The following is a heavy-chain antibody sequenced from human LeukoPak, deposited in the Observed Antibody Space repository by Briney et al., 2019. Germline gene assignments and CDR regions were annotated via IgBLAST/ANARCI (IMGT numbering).Heavy chain of an antibody. J-gene: IGHJ5*02. CDR1: GFTFNTYA. D-gene: IGHD6-19*01. CDR2: IKSDGKT. CDR3: AKCRVETYSSGWCNWLDP. V-gene: IGHV3-23*01. Sequence: GGSLRLSCAASGFTFNTYAMSWVRQAPGMGLEWVSAIKSDGKTHYADSVKGRFTISRDNSKNTLSLQMNSLRAEDTALYSCAKCRVETYSSGWCNWLDPWGQGTQVTVSS.